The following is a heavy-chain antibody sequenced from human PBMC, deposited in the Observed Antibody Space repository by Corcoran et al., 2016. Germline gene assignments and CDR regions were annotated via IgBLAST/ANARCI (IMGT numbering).Heavy chain of an antibody. V-gene: IGHV1-69*01. Sequence: QVQLVESGAEVKKPGSAVKVSCTASGGTFSSYAIRWVRQAPGQGIEWMGGIIPIFGTANYAQKFQGRVTITADESTSTTYMGLGSLGTADTAVYDCARGERGYSYGYSYWAQGTLVTVSS. CDR1: GGTFSSYA. CDR2: IIPIFGTA. J-gene: IGHJ4*02. D-gene: IGHD5-18*01. CDR3: ARGERGYSYGYSY.